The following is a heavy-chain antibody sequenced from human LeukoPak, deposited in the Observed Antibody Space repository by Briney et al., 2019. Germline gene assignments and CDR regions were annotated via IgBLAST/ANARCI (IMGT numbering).Heavy chain of an antibody. D-gene: IGHD3-22*01. V-gene: IGHV1-24*01. J-gene: IGHJ3*02. CDR3: ATDSHTYYYDSSGYGGAFDI. Sequence: ASVKVSCKGSGYTLTELSMHWVRQAPGKGLEWMGGFDPEDGETIYAQKFQGRVTMTEDTSTDTAYMELSSLRSEDTAVYYCATDSHTYYYDSSGYGGAFDIWGQKTMVTVSS. CDR2: FDPEDGET. CDR1: GYTLTELS.